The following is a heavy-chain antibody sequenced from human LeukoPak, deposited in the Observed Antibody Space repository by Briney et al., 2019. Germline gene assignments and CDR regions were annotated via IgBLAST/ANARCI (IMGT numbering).Heavy chain of an antibody. Sequence: SLRLSCAASGFTFSSYAMHWVRQAPGKGLEWVAVISYDGSNEYYAGSVKGRFTISRDSSKNTLYLQRNSLRAEDKAVYYCARAGGHYNWNFGDAIDIWGQGTMVTVSS. CDR2: ISYDGSNE. CDR1: GFTFSSYA. D-gene: IGHD1-20*01. CDR3: ARAGGHYNWNFGDAIDI. J-gene: IGHJ3*02. V-gene: IGHV3-30*04.